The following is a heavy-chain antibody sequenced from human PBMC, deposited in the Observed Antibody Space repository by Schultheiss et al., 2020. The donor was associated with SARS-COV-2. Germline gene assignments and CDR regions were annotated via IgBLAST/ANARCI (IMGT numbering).Heavy chain of an antibody. Sequence: SETLSLTCTVSGGSISSYYWSWIRQPPGKGLEWIGYIYYSGSTNYNPSLKSRVTMSVDTSKNQFSLKLSSVTAADTAVYYCARGGNSGYYRQGLDYWGQGTLVTVSS. V-gene: IGHV4-59*12. CDR2: IYYSGST. D-gene: IGHD3-22*01. CDR3: ARGGNSGYYRQGLDY. CDR1: GGSISSYY. J-gene: IGHJ4*02.